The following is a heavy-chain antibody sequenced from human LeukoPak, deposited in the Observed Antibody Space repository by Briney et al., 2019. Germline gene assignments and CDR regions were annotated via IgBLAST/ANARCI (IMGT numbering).Heavy chain of an antibody. D-gene: IGHD1-1*01. V-gene: IGHV3-7*01. CDR3: VTDGDKWNDFEY. Sequence: GESLRLSCAASGLSISNFWMHWVRQAPGKGLEWVAIIDKDGKDIKYVDSVKGRFTLSRDNAKNSVYLQMNSLRTEDTALYYCVTDGDKWNDFEYWGQGTLVTVSS. J-gene: IGHJ4*02. CDR2: IDKDGKDI. CDR1: GLSISNFW.